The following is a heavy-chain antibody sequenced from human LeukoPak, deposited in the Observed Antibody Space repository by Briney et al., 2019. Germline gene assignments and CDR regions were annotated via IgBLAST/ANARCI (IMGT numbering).Heavy chain of an antibody. D-gene: IGHD2-8*01. J-gene: IGHJ4*02. CDR1: GFTFSSYA. Sequence: GGSLRLSCAASGFTFSSYAMSWVRQAPGKGLEWVSAISGSGGSTYYADSGKGRFTISRDNSKNTLYLQMNSLRAEDTAVYYCAKNSIVLMVYAKILDYWGQGTLVTVSS. CDR2: ISGSGGST. V-gene: IGHV3-23*01. CDR3: AKNSIVLMVYAKILDY.